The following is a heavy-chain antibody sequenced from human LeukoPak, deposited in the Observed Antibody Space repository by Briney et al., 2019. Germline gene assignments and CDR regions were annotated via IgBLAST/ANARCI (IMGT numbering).Heavy chain of an antibody. J-gene: IGHJ1*01. Sequence: PSETLSLTCAVYGGSFSGYYWSWIRQPPGKGLEWIGEINHSGSTNYNPSLKSQVTISVDTSKNQFSLKLSSVTAADTAVYYCARGRDYFQHWGQGTLVTVSS. V-gene: IGHV4-34*01. CDR2: INHSGST. CDR1: GGSFSGYY. CDR3: ARGRDYFQH.